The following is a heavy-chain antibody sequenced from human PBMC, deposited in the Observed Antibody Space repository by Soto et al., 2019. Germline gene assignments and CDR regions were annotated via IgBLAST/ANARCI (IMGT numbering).Heavy chain of an antibody. V-gene: IGHV4-39*01. CDR2: MFYSGLT. D-gene: IGHD2-15*01. CDR3: APLTVSLSGPYGIHV. J-gene: IGHJ6*02. CDR1: GCSVSGSDYY. Sequence: SDTQSLTCSVSGCSVSGSDYYWAWLRQPPGKGLEWIGSMFYSGLTYYNPSLKSRVTLSVDTSKNHFSVRLNSVTAADTAVYYCAPLTVSLSGPYGIHVWGQGTTVNVSS.